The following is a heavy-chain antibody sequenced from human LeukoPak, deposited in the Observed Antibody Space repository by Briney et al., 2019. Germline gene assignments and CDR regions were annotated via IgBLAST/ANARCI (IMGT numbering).Heavy chain of an antibody. CDR3: TTDFEYQPIFDY. D-gene: IGHD2-2*01. V-gene: IGHV3-15*01. CDR2: IKSKTDGGTT. Sequence: GGSLRLSCAASGFTFSSYWMSWVRQAPGKGLEWVGHIKSKTDGGTTDYAAPVKGRFTISRDDSKNTLFLQMNSLKTEDTAMYYCTTDFEYQPIFDYWGQGTLVTVSS. CDR1: GFTFSSYW. J-gene: IGHJ4*02.